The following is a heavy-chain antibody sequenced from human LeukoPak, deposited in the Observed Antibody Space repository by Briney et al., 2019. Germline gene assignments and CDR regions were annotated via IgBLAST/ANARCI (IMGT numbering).Heavy chain of an antibody. CDR2: IYHSGST. V-gene: IGHV4-4*02. Sequence: PSGTLSLTCAVSGGSISSSNWWSWVRQPPGKGLEWIREIYHSGSTNYNPSLKSRVTISVDKSKNQFSLKLSSVTAADTAVYYCARDLGIAAAGTMDVWGQGTTVTDSS. CDR3: ARDLGIAAAGTMDV. J-gene: IGHJ6*02. CDR1: GGSISSSNW. D-gene: IGHD6-13*01.